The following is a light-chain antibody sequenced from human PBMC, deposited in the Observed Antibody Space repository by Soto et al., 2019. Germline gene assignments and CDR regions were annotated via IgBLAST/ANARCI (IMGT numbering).Light chain of an antibody. CDR2: DAS. J-gene: IGKJ4*01. Sequence: EIVLTQSPATLSLSPGERATLSCRASQSVRYFLAWYQQKPGQAPRLLTYDASNRATGIPARFSGSGSGTDFTLTISSLEPEDFAVYYCQQRSNWPTLTFGGGTKVEIK. CDR3: QQRSNWPTLT. CDR1: QSVRYF. V-gene: IGKV3-11*01.